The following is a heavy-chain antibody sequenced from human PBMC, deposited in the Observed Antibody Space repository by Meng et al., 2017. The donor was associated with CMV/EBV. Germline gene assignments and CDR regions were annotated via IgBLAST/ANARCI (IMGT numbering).Heavy chain of an antibody. CDR1: GYTFTGYY. CDR3: ARVERVVPAAMDVFDY. D-gene: IGHD2-2*01. CDR2: INPNSGGT. J-gene: IGHJ4*02. Sequence: ASVKVSCKASGYTFTGYYMHWVRQAPGQGLEWMGWINPNSGGTNYAQKFQGRVTMTRDTPISTAYMELSRLRSDDTAVYYCARVERVVPAAMDVFDYWGQGTLVTVSS. V-gene: IGHV1-2*02.